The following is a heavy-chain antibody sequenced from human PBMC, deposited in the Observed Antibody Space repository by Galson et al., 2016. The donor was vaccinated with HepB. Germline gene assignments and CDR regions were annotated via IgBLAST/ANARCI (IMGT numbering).Heavy chain of an antibody. D-gene: IGHD1/OR15-1a*01. CDR3: ARPTLTNRKSFDI. CDR2: MYYSGSS. J-gene: IGHJ3*02. Sequence: VSGGSISSSSYYWGWIRQPPGKGLEWIGTMYYSGSSYYNPSLKSRVTISVDTSKNQFSLKLSSVTAADTAVYYCARPTLTNRKSFDIWGQGTMVTVSA. V-gene: IGHV4-39*01. CDR1: GGSISSSSYY.